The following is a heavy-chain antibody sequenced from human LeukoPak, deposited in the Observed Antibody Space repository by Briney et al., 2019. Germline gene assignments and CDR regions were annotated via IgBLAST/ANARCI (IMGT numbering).Heavy chain of an antibody. CDR2: MNPNSGNT. Sequence: ASVKVSCKASGYTFTSYDINWVRQATGQGLEWMEWMNPNSGNTGYAQKFQGRVTMTRNTSISTAYMELSSLRSEDTAVYYCARGRITGTTEWFDPWGQGTLVTVSS. J-gene: IGHJ5*02. CDR3: ARGRITGTTEWFDP. V-gene: IGHV1-8*01. D-gene: IGHD1-20*01. CDR1: GYTFTSYD.